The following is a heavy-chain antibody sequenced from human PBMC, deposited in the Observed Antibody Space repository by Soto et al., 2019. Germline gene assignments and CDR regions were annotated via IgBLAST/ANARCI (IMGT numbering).Heavy chain of an antibody. D-gene: IGHD5-18*01. Sequence: QVQLVESGGGVVQPGRSLRLSCAASGFTFSSYGMHWVRQAPGKGLEWVAVIWYDGSNKYYADSVKGRFTISRDNSKNTLYLQMNSLRAEDTAVYYCARDWGIQLWLRVGYFDYWGQGTLVTVSS. V-gene: IGHV3-33*01. CDR1: GFTFSSYG. J-gene: IGHJ4*02. CDR3: ARDWGIQLWLRVGYFDY. CDR2: IWYDGSNK.